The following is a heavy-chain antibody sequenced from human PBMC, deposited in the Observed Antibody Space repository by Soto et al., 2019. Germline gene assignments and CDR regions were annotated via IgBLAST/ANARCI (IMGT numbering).Heavy chain of an antibody. CDR3: ARDLRMGIAVAGAYYYYGMDV. D-gene: IGHD6-19*01. J-gene: IGHJ6*02. V-gene: IGHV6-1*01. CDR2: TYYRSKWYN. CDR1: GDSVSSNSAA. Sequence: SQTLSLTCAISGDSVSSNSAAWNWIRQSPSRGLEWPGRTYYRSKWYNDYAVSVKSRITINPDTSKNQLSLQLNSVTPEDTAVYYCARDLRMGIAVAGAYYYYGMDVWGQGTTVTVSS.